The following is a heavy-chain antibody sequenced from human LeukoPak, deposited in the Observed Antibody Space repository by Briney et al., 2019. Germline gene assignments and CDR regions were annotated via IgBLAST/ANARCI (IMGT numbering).Heavy chain of an antibody. CDR3: ARARNYYDSREEYFDY. D-gene: IGHD3-22*01. V-gene: IGHV1-69*05. Sequence: SVKVSCKASGGTFSSYAISWVRQAPGQGLEWMGRIIPIFGTANYAQKFQGRVTITTDESTSTAYMELSSLRSEDTAVYYCARARNYYDSREEYFDYSGQGTLVTVSS. CDR2: IIPIFGTA. J-gene: IGHJ4*02. CDR1: GGTFSSYA.